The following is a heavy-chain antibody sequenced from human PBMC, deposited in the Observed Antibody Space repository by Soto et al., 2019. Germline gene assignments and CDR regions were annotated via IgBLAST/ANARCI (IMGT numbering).Heavy chain of an antibody. J-gene: IGHJ6*02. CDR3: ARVLGMATINLNYYYYYGMDV. D-gene: IGHD5-12*01. Sequence: QVQLVQSGAEVKKPGSSVKVSCKASGCTFSSYAISWVRQAPGQGLEWMGGIIPIFGTANYAQKFQGRVTITADESTSTDYMKLSSLRSEDTAVYYCARVLGMATINLNYYYYYGMDVWGQGTTVTVAS. CDR2: IIPIFGTA. CDR1: GCTFSSYA. V-gene: IGHV1-69*01.